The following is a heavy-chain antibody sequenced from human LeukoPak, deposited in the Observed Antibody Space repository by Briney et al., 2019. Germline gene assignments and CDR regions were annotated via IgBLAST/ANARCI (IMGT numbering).Heavy chain of an antibody. CDR3: ARLDDILTLDY. CDR1: GGSISSSSYY. CDR2: IYYSGST. J-gene: IGHJ4*02. D-gene: IGHD3-9*01. V-gene: IGHV4-39*01. Sequence: PSETLSLTCTVSGGSISSSSYYWGWIRQPPGKGLEWIGSIYYSGSTYYNPSLKSRVTISVDTSKNQFSLKLSSVTAADTAVYYCARLDDILTLDYWGQGTLATVSS.